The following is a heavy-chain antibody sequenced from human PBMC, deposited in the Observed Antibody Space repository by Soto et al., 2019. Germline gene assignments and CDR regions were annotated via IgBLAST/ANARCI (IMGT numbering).Heavy chain of an antibody. Sequence: WGSLSLSGAASGFTFSSYAMSWVRQAPGKGLEWVPAISGSGGSTYYADSVKCRFTISRDNSKNTLYLQMNSLRAEDTAVYYCAKDSWYYYDSSGYFYYWGQGTLVTVSS. CDR3: AKDSWYYYDSSGYFYY. CDR1: GFTFSSYA. D-gene: IGHD3-22*01. V-gene: IGHV3-23*01. J-gene: IGHJ4*02. CDR2: ISGSGGST.